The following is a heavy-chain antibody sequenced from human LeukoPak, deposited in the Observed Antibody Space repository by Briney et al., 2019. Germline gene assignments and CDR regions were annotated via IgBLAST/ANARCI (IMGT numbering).Heavy chain of an antibody. CDR1: GGSFSGYY. J-gene: IGHJ6*03. Sequence: SETLSLTCAVYGGSFSGYYWSWIRQPPGKGLEWIGEINHSGSTNYNPSLKSRVTISVDTSKNQFSLKLSSVTAADTAVYYCARDGVDFSRFLEWLKPSSYYYYMDVWGKGTTVTVSS. V-gene: IGHV4-34*01. CDR3: ARDGVDFSRFLEWLKPSSYYYYMDV. CDR2: INHSGST. D-gene: IGHD3-3*01.